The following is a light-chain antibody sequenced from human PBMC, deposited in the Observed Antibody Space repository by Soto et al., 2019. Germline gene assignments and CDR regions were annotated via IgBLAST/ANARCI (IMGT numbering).Light chain of an antibody. CDR1: ISDIGASSE. V-gene: IGLV1-40*01. CDR3: QSYDNSLSAYV. CDR2: GST. J-gene: IGLJ1*01. Sequence: QSVLTQPPSLSGAPGQRVTISCTGSISDIGASSEVHWYQQLPGTAPKLLIFGSTNPPSGVPDRFSGSKSATSASLAITGLQAEDEADYYCQSYDNSLSAYVFGTGTKLTVL.